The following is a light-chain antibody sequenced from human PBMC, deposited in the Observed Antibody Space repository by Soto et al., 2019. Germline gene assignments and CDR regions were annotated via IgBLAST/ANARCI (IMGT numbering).Light chain of an antibody. CDR1: SSDVGGYNY. Sequence: QSALTQPPSASGSPGQSVTISCTGTSSDVGGYNYVSWYQQHPGKAPKLMIYEVSKWPSGVPDRFSGSKSGSTASLTVSGLQAEDEADYYCSSYAGSKNLVFGGGTKLTVL. J-gene: IGLJ2*01. V-gene: IGLV2-8*01. CDR2: EVS. CDR3: SSYAGSKNLV.